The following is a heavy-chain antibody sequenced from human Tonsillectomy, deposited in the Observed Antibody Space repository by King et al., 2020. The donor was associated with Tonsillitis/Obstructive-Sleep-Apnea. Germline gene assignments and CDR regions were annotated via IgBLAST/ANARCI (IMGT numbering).Heavy chain of an antibody. Sequence: VQLVESGGGLVQPGGSLRLSCAASGFTFSDNWMTWVRQAPGKGLEWVANIKQDGSEKHFVDSLKGRFTISRDNAKNSLYLQMNSLRAEDTAVYYCARVVGHHGYMDYFDYWGQGTLVTVSS. D-gene: IGHD5-24*01. V-gene: IGHV3-7*04. CDR1: GFTFSDNW. J-gene: IGHJ4*02. CDR2: IKQDGSEK. CDR3: ARVVGHHGYMDYFDY.